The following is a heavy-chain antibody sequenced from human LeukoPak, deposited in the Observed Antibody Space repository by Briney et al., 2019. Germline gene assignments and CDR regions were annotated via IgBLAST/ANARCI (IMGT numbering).Heavy chain of an antibody. CDR1: GGSISSYY. D-gene: IGHD2-15*01. Sequence: PSETLSLTCTVSGGSISSYYWSWIRQPAGKGLEWIGRIHTSGSTNYNPSLKSRVTMSVDTSKNQFSLKLSSVTAADTAVYYCARQIRAVGATAGNYYYYMDVWGKGTTVTVSS. CDR2: IHTSGST. CDR3: ARQIRAVGATAGNYYYYMDV. J-gene: IGHJ6*03. V-gene: IGHV4-4*07.